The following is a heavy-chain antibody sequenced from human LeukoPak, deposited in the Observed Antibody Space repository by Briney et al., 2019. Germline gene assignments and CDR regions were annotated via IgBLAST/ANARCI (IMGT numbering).Heavy chain of an antibody. V-gene: IGHV3-43*01. D-gene: IGHD3-9*01. Sequence: GGSLRLSCAASGFTFDDYTMHWVRQAPGKGLEWVSLISWDGGSTYYADSVKGRFTISRDNSKNSLYLQMNSLRTEDTALYYCAKDILRYFDWLRSYAFDIWGQGTMVTVSS. CDR3: AKDILRYFDWLRSYAFDI. J-gene: IGHJ3*02. CDR2: ISWDGGST. CDR1: GFTFDDYT.